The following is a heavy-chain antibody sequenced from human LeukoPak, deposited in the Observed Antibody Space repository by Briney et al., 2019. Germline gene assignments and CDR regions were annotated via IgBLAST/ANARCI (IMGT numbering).Heavy chain of an antibody. CDR3: AIPTYYYDSSGYEDAFDI. D-gene: IGHD3-22*01. V-gene: IGHV1-69*04. J-gene: IGHJ3*02. CDR1: GGTFSSYA. Sequence: ASVKVSCKASGGTFSSYAISWVRRAPGQGLEWMGRIIPILGIANYAQKFQGRVMITADKSTSTAYMELSSLRSEDTAVYYCAIPTYYYDSSGYEDAFDIWGQGTMVTVSS. CDR2: IIPILGIA.